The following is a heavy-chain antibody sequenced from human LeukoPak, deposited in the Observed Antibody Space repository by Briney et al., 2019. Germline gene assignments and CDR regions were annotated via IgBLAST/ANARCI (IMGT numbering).Heavy chain of an antibody. CDR1: GFTFSSYE. CDR3: ARVVRDYHDSSGYFFDY. Sequence: GGSLRLSCAASGFTFSSYEMNWVRQAPGKGLEWVSYISSSGSTIYYADSVKGRFTISRDNAKNSLYLQMNSLRAEDTAVYYCARVVRDYHDSSGYFFDYWGQGTLVTVSS. D-gene: IGHD3-22*01. CDR2: ISSSGSTI. J-gene: IGHJ4*02. V-gene: IGHV3-48*03.